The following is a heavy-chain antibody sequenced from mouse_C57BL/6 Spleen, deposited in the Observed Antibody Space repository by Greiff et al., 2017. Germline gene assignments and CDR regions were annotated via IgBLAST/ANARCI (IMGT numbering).Heavy chain of an antibody. CDR2: ISNGGGST. V-gene: IGHV5-12*01. CDR3: ARRNMRGYFDV. Sequence: EVKLVESGGGLVQPGGSLKLSCAASGFTFSDYYMYWVRQTPEKRLEWVAYISNGGGSTYYPDTVKGRFTISRDNAKNTLYLQMSRLKSEDTAMYYCARRNMRGYFDVWGTGTTVTVSS. D-gene: IGHD2-3*01. CDR1: GFTFSDYY. J-gene: IGHJ1*03.